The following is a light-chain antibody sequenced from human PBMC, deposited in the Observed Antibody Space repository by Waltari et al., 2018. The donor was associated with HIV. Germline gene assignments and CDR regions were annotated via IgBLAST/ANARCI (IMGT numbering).Light chain of an antibody. Sequence: QSVLTQPPSASGTPGQTVTISCSGSTSNIETQWVYWYQQLPGTAPKLLIYRNYKRPSGCPERFSVSKSGASASLVISGLRSEDEADYYCEAWDSTLKETLFGGGTKLTVL. V-gene: IGLV1-47*01. CDR2: RNY. CDR3: EAWDSTLKETL. J-gene: IGLJ3*02. CDR1: TSNIETQW.